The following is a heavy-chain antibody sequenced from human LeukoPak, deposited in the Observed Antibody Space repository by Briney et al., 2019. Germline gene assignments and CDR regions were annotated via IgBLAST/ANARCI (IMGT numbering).Heavy chain of an antibody. J-gene: IGHJ6*03. CDR3: ASDRSHETYYYYYMDV. V-gene: IGHV1-46*01. CDR1: GYTFTSYY. CDR2: INPSGGST. Sequence: ASVKVSCKASGYTFTSYYMHWVRQAPGQGLEWMGIINPSGGSTSYAQKFQGRVTMTRDMSTSTVYMELSSLRSEDTAVYYCASDRSHETYYYYYMDVWGKGTTVTVSS. D-gene: IGHD3-10*01.